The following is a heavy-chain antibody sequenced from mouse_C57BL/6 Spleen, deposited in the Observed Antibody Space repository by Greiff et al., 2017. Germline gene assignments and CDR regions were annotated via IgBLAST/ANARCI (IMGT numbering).Heavy chain of an antibody. V-gene: IGHV1-15*01. CDR1: GYTFTDYE. J-gene: IGHJ3*01. D-gene: IGHD2-3*01. CDR2: IDPETGGT. CDR3: TTSYDGYPFAY. Sequence: QVQLQQSGAELVRPGASVTLSCKASGYTFTDYEMHWVKQTPVHGLEWIGAIDPETGGTAYNQKFKGKAILTADKSSSTAYMELRSLTSEDSAVYCCTTSYDGYPFAYWGQGTLVTVSA.